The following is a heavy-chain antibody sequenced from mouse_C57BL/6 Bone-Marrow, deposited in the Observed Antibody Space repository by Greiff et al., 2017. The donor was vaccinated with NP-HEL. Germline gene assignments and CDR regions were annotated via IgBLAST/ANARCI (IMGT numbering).Heavy chain of an antibody. J-gene: IGHJ4*01. CDR3: ASGLRLPPYAMDY. Sequence: VQLQQSGAELVKPGASVKMSCKASGYTFTSYWITWVKQRPGQGLEWIGDIYPGSGSTNYNEKFKSKATLTVDTSSSTAYMQLSSLTSEDSAVYYCASGLRLPPYAMDYWGQGTSVTVSS. CDR1: GYTFTSYW. V-gene: IGHV1-55*01. CDR2: IYPGSGST. D-gene: IGHD3-2*02.